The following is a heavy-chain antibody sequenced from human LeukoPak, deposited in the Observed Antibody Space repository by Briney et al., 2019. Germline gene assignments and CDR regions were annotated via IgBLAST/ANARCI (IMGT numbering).Heavy chain of an antibody. CDR1: GFTFSSYA. CDR2: ISYDGSNK. V-gene: IGHV3-30-3*01. CDR3: ARRAYDYYDSSGYYAAFDI. J-gene: IGHJ3*02. Sequence: GSLRLSCAASGFTFSSYAMSWVRQAPGKGLEWVAVISYDGSNKYYADSVKGRFTISRDNSKNTLYLQMNSLRAEDTAVYYCARRAYDYYDSSGYYAAFDIWGQGTMVTVSS. D-gene: IGHD3-22*01.